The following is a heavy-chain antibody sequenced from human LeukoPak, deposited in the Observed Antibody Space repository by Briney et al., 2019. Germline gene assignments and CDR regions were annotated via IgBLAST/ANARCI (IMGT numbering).Heavy chain of an antibody. CDR1: GYTFTSYG. J-gene: IGHJ1*01. CDR2: IIPIFGTA. CDR3: ASPSSGYYDHFQH. V-gene: IGHV1-69*13. D-gene: IGHD3-22*01. Sequence: GASVKVSCKASGYTFTSYGISWVRQAPGQGLEWMGGIIPIFGTANYAQKFQGRVTITADESTSTAYMELSSLRSEDTAVYYCASPSSGYYDHFQHWGQGTLVTVSS.